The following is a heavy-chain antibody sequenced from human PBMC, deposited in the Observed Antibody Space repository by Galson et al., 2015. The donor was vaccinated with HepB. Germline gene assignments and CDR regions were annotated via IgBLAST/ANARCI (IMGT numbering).Heavy chain of an antibody. Sequence: SLRLSCAASGFTFSHYWMNWARQAPGQGLEWVANINQDGSEKSSVDSVKGRFTIARDTSKNNLYPQMNSLRAYDTAVYYCSRDGDITMIARFDYWGQGTLVTVSS. CDR2: INQDGSEK. CDR1: GFTFSHYW. D-gene: IGHD3-22*01. CDR3: SRDGDITMIARFDY. J-gene: IGHJ4*02. V-gene: IGHV3-7*01.